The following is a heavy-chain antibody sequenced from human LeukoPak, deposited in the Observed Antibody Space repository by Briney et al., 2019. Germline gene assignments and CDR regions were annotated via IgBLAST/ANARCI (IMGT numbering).Heavy chain of an antibody. CDR3: ARESYCSSTSCYSDHYYYGMDV. D-gene: IGHD2-2*01. J-gene: IGHJ6*02. CDR1: GYTFTTYG. Sequence: ASVKVSCKASGYTFTTYGLSWVRQAPGQGLEWMGWISAYNGNTNYAQKLQGRVTMTTDTSTSTAYMELRSLGSDDTAVYYCARESYCSSTSCYSDHYYYGMDVWGQGTTVTVSS. V-gene: IGHV1-18*01. CDR2: ISAYNGNT.